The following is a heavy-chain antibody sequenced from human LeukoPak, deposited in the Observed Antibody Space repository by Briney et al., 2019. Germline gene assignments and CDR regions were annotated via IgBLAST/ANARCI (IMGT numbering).Heavy chain of an antibody. CDR1: GFTFSRYW. CDR2: INTDGSST. CDR3: TRGYPIFDY. Sequence: GGSLRLSCAASGFTFSRYWMHWVRQVPGKGLVWVSRINTDGSSTSYADSVKGRFTISRDNAKNTLHLQMNSLRVEDTAVYYCTRGYPIFDYWGQGTLVTVSS. V-gene: IGHV3-74*01. J-gene: IGHJ4*02. D-gene: IGHD3-16*02.